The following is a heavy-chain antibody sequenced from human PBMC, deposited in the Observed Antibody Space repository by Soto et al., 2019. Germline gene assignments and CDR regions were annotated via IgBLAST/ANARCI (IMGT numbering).Heavy chain of an antibody. CDR1: GYTFTSYY. CDR3: ARGRDSGYDSYYRMYV. CDR2: MNPNSGNT. J-gene: IGHJ6*04. V-gene: IGHV1-8*01. D-gene: IGHD5-12*01. Sequence: ASVQVSCTSSGYTFTSYYINWVRQATGQGLEWMGWMNPNSGNTGYAQKFQGRVTMTRNTSISTAYMELSSLRSEDTAVYYCARGRDSGYDSYYRMYVCGKAATVTVYS.